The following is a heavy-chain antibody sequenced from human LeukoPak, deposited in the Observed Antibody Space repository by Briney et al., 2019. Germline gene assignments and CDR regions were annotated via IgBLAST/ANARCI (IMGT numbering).Heavy chain of an antibody. CDR1: GFTFSDYY. Sequence: GGSLRLSCAASGFTFSDYYVSWIRQAPGKGLEWVSYISSSGSTIYYADSVKGRFTISRDNAKNSLYLQMNSLRAEDTAVYYCVGSSGWWGFDYWGQGTLVTVSS. J-gene: IGHJ4*02. V-gene: IGHV3-11*04. CDR3: VGSSGWWGFDY. CDR2: ISSSGSTI. D-gene: IGHD6-19*01.